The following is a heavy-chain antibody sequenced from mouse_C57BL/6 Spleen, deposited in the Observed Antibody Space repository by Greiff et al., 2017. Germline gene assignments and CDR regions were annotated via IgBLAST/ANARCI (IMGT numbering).Heavy chain of an antibody. CDR3: AREGDGRDMDY. CDR1: GYSITSGYY. CDR2: ISYDGSN. Sequence: EVQLQQSGPGLVKPSQSLSLTCSVTGYSITSGYYWNWIRQFPGNKLEWMGNISYDGSNNYNPSLKDRISFTRDTSKNQFFLKLNSVTTEDTATYDCAREGDGRDMDYWGQGTSVTVSS. J-gene: IGHJ4*01. V-gene: IGHV3-6*01.